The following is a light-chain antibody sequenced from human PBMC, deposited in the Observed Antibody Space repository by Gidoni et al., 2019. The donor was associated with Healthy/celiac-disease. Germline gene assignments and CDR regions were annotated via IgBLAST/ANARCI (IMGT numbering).Light chain of an antibody. Sequence: DGPMTQSPSTLSASVGDRVTITCRASEKLDHWLAWYQQKPGKAPKLLIYEASTLEDGVPSRFSGSGSGTDFTLTISSLQADDFATYFCQQNHILWTFGQGTKVDI. J-gene: IGKJ1*01. CDR2: EAS. CDR1: EKLDHW. V-gene: IGKV1-5*03. CDR3: QQNHILWT.